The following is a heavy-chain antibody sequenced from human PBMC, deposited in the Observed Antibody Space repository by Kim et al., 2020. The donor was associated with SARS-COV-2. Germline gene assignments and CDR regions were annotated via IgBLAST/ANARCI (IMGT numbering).Heavy chain of an antibody. V-gene: IGHV1-69*01. D-gene: IGHD3-16*02. J-gene: IGHJ4*02. Sequence: FQDRVTITADESTSTAYMELSSLRSEDTAVYYCASSYDYVWGSYRLYFDYWGQGTLVTVSS. CDR3: ASSYDYVWGSYRLYFDY.